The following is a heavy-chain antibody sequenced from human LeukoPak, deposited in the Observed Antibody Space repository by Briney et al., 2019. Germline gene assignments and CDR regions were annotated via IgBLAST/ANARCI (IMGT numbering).Heavy chain of an antibody. CDR1: GFTFSSYA. Sequence: GGSLRLSCAASGFTFSSYAMSWVRQALGKGLEWVSAISGSGGSTYYADSVKGRFTISRDNSKNTLYLQMNSLRAEDTAVYYCAKEGIAVAGNYYYGMDVWGQGTTVTVSS. J-gene: IGHJ6*02. CDR3: AKEGIAVAGNYYYGMDV. D-gene: IGHD6-19*01. CDR2: ISGSGGST. V-gene: IGHV3-23*01.